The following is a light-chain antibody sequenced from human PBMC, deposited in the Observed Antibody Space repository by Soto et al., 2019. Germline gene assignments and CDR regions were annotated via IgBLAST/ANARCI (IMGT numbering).Light chain of an antibody. V-gene: IGKV3-20*01. CDR3: QQYGDSPLT. Sequence: EIVLTQSPGTLSLSPGETATLSCRASQSVSSNYLAWYQQQPGQAPRLLIYGASSLATGSPDRFSGSGSGTDFSLTIRSLEPEDFAVYYCQQYGDSPLTFGGGTTVDI. CDR2: GAS. J-gene: IGKJ4*01. CDR1: QSVSSNY.